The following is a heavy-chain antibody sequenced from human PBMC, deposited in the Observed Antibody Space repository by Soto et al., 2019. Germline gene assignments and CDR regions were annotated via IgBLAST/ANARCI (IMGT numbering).Heavy chain of an antibody. CDR3: AREGMITFGGVIVRDDY. CDR1: GGTFSSYT. J-gene: IGHJ4*02. CDR2: IIPILGIA. V-gene: IGHV1-69*08. D-gene: IGHD3-16*02. Sequence: QVQLVQSGAEVKKPGSSVKVSCKASGGTFSSYTISWVRQAPGQGLEWMGRIIPILGIANYAQKFQGRVTITADKSPSKAYMELSSLRSEDTAVYYCAREGMITFGGVIVRDDYWGQGTLVTVSS.